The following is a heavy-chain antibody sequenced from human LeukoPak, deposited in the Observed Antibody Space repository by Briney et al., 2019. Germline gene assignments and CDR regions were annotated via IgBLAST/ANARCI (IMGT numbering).Heavy chain of an antibody. CDR1: GFTFSNYA. CDR2: ISGSGGST. Sequence: GGSLRLSCAASGFTFSNYAMSWVRQAPGKGLEWVSVISGSGGSTYYADSVKGRFTISRDNSKNTLYLQMNSLRAEDTAVYYCAKDRRSSSGIETFFDYWGQGTLVTVSS. D-gene: IGHD6-6*01. CDR3: AKDRRSSSGIETFFDY. V-gene: IGHV3-23*01. J-gene: IGHJ4*02.